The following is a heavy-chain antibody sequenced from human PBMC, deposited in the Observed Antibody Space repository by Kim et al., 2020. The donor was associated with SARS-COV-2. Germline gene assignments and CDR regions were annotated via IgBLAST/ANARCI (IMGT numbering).Heavy chain of an antibody. CDR1: GDSVSSKSVA. D-gene: IGHD6-19*01. V-gene: IGHV6-1*01. J-gene: IGHJ5*02. Sequence: SQTLSLTCTISGDSVSSKSVAWNWIRQSPSRGLEWLGRTFYRSKWYNEYAISVKSRITINPDTSKNQFSLLLNSVTPEDTAVYYCVGGGGWNTWGQGTLVTVSS. CDR3: VGGGGWNT. CDR2: TFYRSKWYN.